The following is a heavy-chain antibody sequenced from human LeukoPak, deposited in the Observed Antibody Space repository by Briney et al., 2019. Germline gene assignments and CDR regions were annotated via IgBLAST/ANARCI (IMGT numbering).Heavy chain of an antibody. D-gene: IGHD3-22*01. CDR1: GFTFSSYA. CDR2: ISSNGGST. V-gene: IGHV3-64*01. Sequence: PGGSLRLSCAASGFTFSSYAMHWVRQAPGKGLEYVSAISSNGGSTYYANSVKGRFTISRDNSKNTLYLQMGSLRAEDMAVYYCARVFDSSGYYPIYYYGMDVWGQRTTVTVSS. J-gene: IGHJ6*02. CDR3: ARVFDSSGYYPIYYYGMDV.